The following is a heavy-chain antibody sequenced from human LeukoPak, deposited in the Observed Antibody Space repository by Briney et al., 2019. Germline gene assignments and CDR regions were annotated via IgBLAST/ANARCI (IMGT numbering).Heavy chain of an antibody. CDR1: GFTFSSYW. CDR2: INSDGSST. CDR3: IPIAAFFGY. V-gene: IGHV3-74*01. Sequence: PGGSLRLSCAASGFTFSSYWMHWVRQAPGKGLVWVSRINSDGSSTSYADSVEGRFTISRDNAKNTLYLQMNSLRVEDTAVYYCIPIAAFFGYWGQGTLVTVSS. J-gene: IGHJ4*02. D-gene: IGHD3-3*02.